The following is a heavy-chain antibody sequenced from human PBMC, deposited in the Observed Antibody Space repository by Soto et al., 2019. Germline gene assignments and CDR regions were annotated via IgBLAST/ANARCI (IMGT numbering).Heavy chain of an antibody. J-gene: IGHJ6*03. Sequence: GASVKVSCKASGYTFTSYGISWVRQAPGQGLEWMGWISAYNGNTNYAQKLQGRVTMTTDTSTSTAYMELRSLRSDDTAVYYCARDRDIVVVPAGLYYYYMDVWGKGTTVTVSS. D-gene: IGHD2-2*01. CDR3: ARDRDIVVVPAGLYYYYMDV. CDR1: GYTFTSYG. CDR2: ISAYNGNT. V-gene: IGHV1-18*01.